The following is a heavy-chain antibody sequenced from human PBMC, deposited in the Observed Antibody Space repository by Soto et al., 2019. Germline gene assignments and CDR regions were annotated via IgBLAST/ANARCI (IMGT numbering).Heavy chain of an antibody. CDR1: GGSISGNNYS. D-gene: IGHD5-12*01. V-gene: IGHV4-39*01. J-gene: IGHJ3*02. Sequence: SETLSLTCTVSGGSISGNNYSWGWIRQPPGKGLEWIGSMYYSGTTYYNPSLKSRVTISVDTSKTQFSLRLTSVTAADTAVYYCARHDRPNTVATMGPFDIWGQGTMVTVSS. CDR2: MYYSGTT. CDR3: ARHDRPNTVATMGPFDI.